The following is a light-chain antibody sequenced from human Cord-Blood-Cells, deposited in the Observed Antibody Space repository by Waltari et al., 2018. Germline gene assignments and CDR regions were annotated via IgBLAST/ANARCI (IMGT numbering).Light chain of an antibody. V-gene: IGKV1-8*01. Sequence: AIRMTQSPSSFSASTGARVTITWRASQGISIYLARYQQKPGKAPNLLIYAASTLHSGVPSRFSGSGSGTYFTLTISCLQSEDFESYYCQQYYSYPPTFGPGTKVEIK. CDR2: AAS. J-gene: IGKJ1*01. CDR1: QGISIY. CDR3: QQYYSYPPT.